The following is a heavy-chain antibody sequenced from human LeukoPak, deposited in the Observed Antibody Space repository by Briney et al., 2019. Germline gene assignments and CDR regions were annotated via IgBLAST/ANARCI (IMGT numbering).Heavy chain of an antibody. J-gene: IGHJ4*02. D-gene: IGHD3/OR15-3a*01. V-gene: IGHV4-39*07. CDR3: ARGDFLATDN. Sequence: SETLSLTCTVSGGSISSSSYYWSWIRQPPGKGLEWIGEINHSGSTNYNPSLKSRVTISVDTSKNQFSLKLSSVTAADTAVYFCARGDFLATDNWGQGTLVTVSS. CDR2: INHSGST. CDR1: GGSISSSSYY.